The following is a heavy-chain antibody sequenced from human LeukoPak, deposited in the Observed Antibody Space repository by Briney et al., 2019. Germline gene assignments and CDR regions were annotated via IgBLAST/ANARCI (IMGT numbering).Heavy chain of an antibody. CDR2: ISSSGSTI. V-gene: IGHV3-48*03. CDR3: AAVLTTVTTGRLPYYYYGMDV. J-gene: IGHJ6*02. Sequence: PGGSLRLSCAASGFTFSSYEMNWVRQAPGKGLEWVSYISSSGSTIYYADSVKGRFTISRDNAKNSLYLQMNSLRAEDTAVYYCAAVLTTVTTGRLPYYYYGMDVWGQGTTVTASS. D-gene: IGHD4-17*01. CDR1: GFTFSSYE.